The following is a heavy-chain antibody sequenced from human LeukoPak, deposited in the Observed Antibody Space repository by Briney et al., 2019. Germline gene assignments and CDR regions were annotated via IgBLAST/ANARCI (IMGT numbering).Heavy chain of an antibody. V-gene: IGHV3-23*01. CDR1: GFTFSSYA. J-gene: IGHJ5*02. CDR2: ISSTGGST. CDR3: ARGYSSLDP. Sequence: PGGSLRLSCAASGFTFSSYAMSWVRQAPGKGLEWVSGISSTGGSTYYADSVKGRFTISRDNSKNTLYLQMNSLTAEDTAVYYCARGYSSLDPWGRGTLVTVSS. D-gene: IGHD6-19*01.